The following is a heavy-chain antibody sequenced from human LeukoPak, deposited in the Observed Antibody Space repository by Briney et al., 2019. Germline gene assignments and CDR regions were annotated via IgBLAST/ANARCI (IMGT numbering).Heavy chain of an antibody. V-gene: IGHV4-39*07. CDR3: ARSPGIAVAGTHYFDY. Sequence: SETLSLTCKVSGGSISSSSYYWGWIRQPPGKGLEWIGSIYYSGSTNYNPSLKSRVTISVDTSKNQFSLKLSSVTAADTAVYYCARSPGIAVAGTHYFDYWGQGTLVTVSS. J-gene: IGHJ4*02. D-gene: IGHD6-19*01. CDR1: GGSISSSSYY. CDR2: IYYSGST.